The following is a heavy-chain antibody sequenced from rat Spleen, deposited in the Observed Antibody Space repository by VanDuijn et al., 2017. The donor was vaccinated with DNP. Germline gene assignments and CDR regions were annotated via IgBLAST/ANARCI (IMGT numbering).Heavy chain of an antibody. V-gene: IGHV5-22*01. CDR3: ARHVLPLRVWDY. CDR1: GFTFSDYY. Sequence: EVQLVESGGGLVQPGTSLQLSCTASGFTFSDYYMAWVRQAPTKGLEWVAYSNYDGGNTYNGDSVKGRFTISRDNAKNTLYLQINSLRSEDMATYYCARHVLPLRVWDYWGQGVMVTVSS. D-gene: IGHD1-4*01. J-gene: IGHJ2*01. CDR2: SNYDGGNT.